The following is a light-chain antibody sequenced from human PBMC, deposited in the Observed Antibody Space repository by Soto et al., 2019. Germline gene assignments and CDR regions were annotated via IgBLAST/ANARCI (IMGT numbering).Light chain of an antibody. CDR2: GNS. V-gene: IGLV1-40*01. CDR1: SSNIGAGYD. Sequence: QSVLTQPPSVSGAPGQSVTISCTGSSSNIGAGYDVHWYRQLPGTAPKLLIYGNSNRPSGVPDRFSGSNSGTSASLAINGLQAGDEADYYCQSYNTSLSGHVFGAGTKVTVL. J-gene: IGLJ1*01. CDR3: QSYNTSLSGHV.